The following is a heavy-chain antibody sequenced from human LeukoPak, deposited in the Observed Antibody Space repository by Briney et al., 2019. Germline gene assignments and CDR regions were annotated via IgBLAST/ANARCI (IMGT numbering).Heavy chain of an antibody. Sequence: SGTLSLTCTDPGGSVSSGVYCWSWIRQPAGRGLEWIGRVYTSGSTTYNPSLKSPVNISLDKSRNQFSLELTSVTAADTAVYYCARGVGSCSGATCHSIGFDPWGQGTLVTVTS. CDR1: GGSVSSGVYC. CDR2: VYTSGST. V-gene: IGHV4-61*02. CDR3: ARGVGSCSGATCHSIGFDP. J-gene: IGHJ5*02. D-gene: IGHD2-15*01.